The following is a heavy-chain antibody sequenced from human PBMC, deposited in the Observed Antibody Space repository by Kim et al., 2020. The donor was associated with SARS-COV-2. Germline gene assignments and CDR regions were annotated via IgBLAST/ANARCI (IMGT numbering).Heavy chain of an antibody. CDR3: ASLDHGDSDY. D-gene: IGHD4-17*01. V-gene: IGHV3-7*01. CDR2: SRE. J-gene: IGHJ4*02. Sequence: SRESYVDSVKDRFTISRDNAKNSAYLQMNSLRSEDTAVYYCASLDHGDSDYWGQGTLVTVSS.